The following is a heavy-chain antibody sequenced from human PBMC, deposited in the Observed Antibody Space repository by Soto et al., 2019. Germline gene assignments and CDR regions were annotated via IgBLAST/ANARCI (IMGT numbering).Heavy chain of an antibody. CDR3: ARESGRSDR. J-gene: IGHJ5*02. Sequence: QVQLVQSGAEVKKPGASVKVSCKASGYTFSNYALSWVRQAPGQGLEWMGWISANNGKTNYAQKFQGRVTMTTDTTTNTAYTELRSLRSDDTAVYYCARESGRSDRWGQGTRVTVSS. CDR1: GYTFSNYA. V-gene: IGHV1-18*01. D-gene: IGHD1-26*01. CDR2: ISANNGKT.